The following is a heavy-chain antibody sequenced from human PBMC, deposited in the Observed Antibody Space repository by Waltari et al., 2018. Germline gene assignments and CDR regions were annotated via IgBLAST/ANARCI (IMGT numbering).Heavy chain of an antibody. V-gene: IGHV1-18*01. D-gene: IGHD3-22*01. Sequence: QVQLVQSGAEVKKPGASVKVSCKASGYTFTSYGISWVRQAPGQGLEWMGWISAYNGNTNYAQKLQGRVTMTTDTSTSTAYMERRSLRSDDTAVYYCASARPYYYDSSGYLPPSDAFDIWGQGTMVTVSS. J-gene: IGHJ3*02. CDR1: GYTFTSYG. CDR3: ASARPYYYDSSGYLPPSDAFDI. CDR2: ISAYNGNT.